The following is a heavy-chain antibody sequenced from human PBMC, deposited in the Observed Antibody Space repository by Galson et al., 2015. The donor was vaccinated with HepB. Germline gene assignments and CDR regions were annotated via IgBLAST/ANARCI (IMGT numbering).Heavy chain of an antibody. D-gene: IGHD2-2*01. Sequence: SLRLSCAASGFTFSGYAMHWVRQAPGEGLEWVAVISYDGSNKYYADSVKGRFTISRDNSKNTLYLQMNSLRAEDTAVYYCARDLNPYCSSTSCYVSGQHWGQGTLVTVSS. CDR2: ISYDGSNK. CDR3: ARDLNPYCSSTSCYVSGQH. J-gene: IGHJ1*01. V-gene: IGHV3-30-3*01. CDR1: GFTFSGYA.